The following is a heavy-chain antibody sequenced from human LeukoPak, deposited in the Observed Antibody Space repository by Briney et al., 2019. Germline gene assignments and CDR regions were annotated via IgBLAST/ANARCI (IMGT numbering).Heavy chain of an antibody. CDR3: AKGHGGNYFPVDS. D-gene: IGHD3-16*01. J-gene: IGHJ4*02. CDR2: ISGSGGST. CDR1: GFTFSSYA. Sequence: GGSLRLSCAASGFTFSSYAMSWVRQAPGKGLEWVSAISGSGGSTYYADSVKGRFTMSRDNSMNTMHLEMNSLRADDTAIYFCAKGHGGNYFPVDSWGQGTLVTVSS. V-gene: IGHV3-23*01.